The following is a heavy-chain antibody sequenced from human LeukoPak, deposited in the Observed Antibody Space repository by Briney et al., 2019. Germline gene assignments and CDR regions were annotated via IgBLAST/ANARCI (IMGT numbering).Heavy chain of an antibody. CDR1: GYTFTSYY. Sequence: GASVKVSCKASGYTFTSYYMHWVRQAPGQGLEWMGIINPSGGSTRCAQKFQGRVTMTRDMSTGTVYMELSSLRSEDTAVYYCAREGVPVYEYYYDSSGHMWNDYWGQGTLVTVSS. J-gene: IGHJ4*02. CDR2: INPSGGST. D-gene: IGHD3-22*01. V-gene: IGHV1-46*01. CDR3: AREGVPVYEYYYDSSGHMWNDY.